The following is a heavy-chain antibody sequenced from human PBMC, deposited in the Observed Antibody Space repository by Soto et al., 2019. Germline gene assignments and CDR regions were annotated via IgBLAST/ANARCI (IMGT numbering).Heavy chain of an antibody. V-gene: IGHV1-69*01. J-gene: IGHJ6*02. Sequence: QVQLVQSGAEVKKPGSSVKVSCKASGGTFSSYAISWVRQAPGQGLEWMGGIIPIFGTANYAQKFQGRVTITADESTSTAYMELSSLRSEDTAVYYCARGGGRWLPPYYYYGMDVWGQGTTVTVSS. CDR2: IIPIFGTA. CDR3: ARGGGRWLPPYYYYGMDV. CDR1: GGTFSSYA. D-gene: IGHD1-26*01.